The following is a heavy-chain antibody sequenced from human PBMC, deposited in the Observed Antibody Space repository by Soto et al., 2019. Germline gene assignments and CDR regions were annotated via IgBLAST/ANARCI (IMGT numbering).Heavy chain of an antibody. CDR1: GGSISNYY. CDR3: ARGGQDFWSGPFDY. J-gene: IGHJ4*02. D-gene: IGHD3-3*01. CDR2: IDTSGST. V-gene: IGHV4-4*07. Sequence: ETLSLTCTVSGGSISNYYCDWIRQPAGKGLEWIGRIDTSGSTNYNPSLKSRVTMSVDTSKQEFSLKLSSVTAADTALYYCARGGQDFWSGPFDYWGRGALVTVSS.